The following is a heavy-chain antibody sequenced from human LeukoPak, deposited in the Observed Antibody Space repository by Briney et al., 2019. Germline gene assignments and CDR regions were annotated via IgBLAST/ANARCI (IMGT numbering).Heavy chain of an antibody. CDR1: GFTFDDYA. Sequence: LSGRSLRLSCAASGFTFDDYAMHWVRQAPGKGLEWVSGISWNSGSIGYADSVKGRFTISRDNGKNSLYLQMNSLRAEDTALYYCAKDAIAAAGTPYYYYGMDVWGQGTTVTVSS. CDR2: ISWNSGSI. J-gene: IGHJ6*02. D-gene: IGHD6-13*01. CDR3: AKDAIAAAGTPYYYYGMDV. V-gene: IGHV3-9*01.